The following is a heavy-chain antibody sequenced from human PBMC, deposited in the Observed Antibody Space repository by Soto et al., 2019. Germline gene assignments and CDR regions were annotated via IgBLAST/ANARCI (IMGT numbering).Heavy chain of an antibody. CDR1: GFTFSSYG. Sequence: LRLSCAASGFTFSSYGMHWVRQAPGKGLEWVAVIWYDGSNKYYADSVKGRFTISRDNSKNTLYLQMNSLRAEDTAVYYCARDSSIAARPEDFDYWGQGTLVTVSS. CDR3: ARDSSIAARPEDFDY. V-gene: IGHV3-33*01. CDR2: IWYDGSNK. D-gene: IGHD6-6*01. J-gene: IGHJ4*02.